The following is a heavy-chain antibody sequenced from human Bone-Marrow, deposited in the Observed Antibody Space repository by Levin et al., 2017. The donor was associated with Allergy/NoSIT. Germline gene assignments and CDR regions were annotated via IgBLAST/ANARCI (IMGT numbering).Heavy chain of an antibody. Sequence: ASVKVSCKASGYTFTSYDINWVRQATGQGLEWMGWMNPNSGNTGYAQKFQGRVTMTRNTSISTAYMELSSLRSEDTAVYYCARAVTTKEYYYDSSGTLDYWGQGTLVTVSS. D-gene: IGHD3-22*01. V-gene: IGHV1-8*01. CDR3: ARAVTTKEYYYDSSGTLDY. J-gene: IGHJ4*02. CDR2: MNPNSGNT. CDR1: GYTFTSYD.